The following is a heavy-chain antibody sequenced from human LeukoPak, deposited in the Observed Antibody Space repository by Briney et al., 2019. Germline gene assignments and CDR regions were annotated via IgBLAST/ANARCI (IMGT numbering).Heavy chain of an antibody. CDR2: IYYSGST. V-gene: IGHV4-39*07. CDR1: GGSISSSSYY. CDR3: AGSSYDSSGWVDY. Sequence: PSETLSLTCTVSGGSISSSSYYWGWIRQPPGKGLEWIGSIYYSGSTYYNPSLKSRVTISVDTSKNQFSLKLSSVTAADTAVYYCAGSSYDSSGWVDYWGQGTLVTVSS. J-gene: IGHJ4*02. D-gene: IGHD3-22*01.